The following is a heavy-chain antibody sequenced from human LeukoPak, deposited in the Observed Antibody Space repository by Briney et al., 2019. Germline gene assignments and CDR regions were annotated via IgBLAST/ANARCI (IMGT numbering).Heavy chain of an antibody. CDR2: IKQDGSES. V-gene: IGHV3-7*01. D-gene: IGHD5-12*01. CDR3: ASGGPGIVATITFDY. J-gene: IGHJ4*02. CDR1: GFPFSSYW. Sequence: PGGSLRLSCAGSGFPFSSYWMSWVRQAPGKGPEWVANIKQDGSESYYVDSVKGRFTISRDNAKNTLYLQMNSLRAEDTAVYYCASGGPGIVATITFDYWGQGTLVTVSS.